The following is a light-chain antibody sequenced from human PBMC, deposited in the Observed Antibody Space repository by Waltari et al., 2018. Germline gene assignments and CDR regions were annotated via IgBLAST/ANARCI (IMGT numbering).Light chain of an antibody. J-gene: IGKJ5*01. CDR1: QSLVYTDGISY. CDR3: MQATHWPVT. Sequence: DVGLTQSPLSLPVTLGQPASISCRASQSLVYTDGISYLNWFHQRPGQAPRRLIYKVSIRDSGAPDRFSDSGSGTDFTLMISSVEADDVGVYFCMQATHWPVTFGQGTRLE. CDR2: KVS. V-gene: IGKV2-30*01.